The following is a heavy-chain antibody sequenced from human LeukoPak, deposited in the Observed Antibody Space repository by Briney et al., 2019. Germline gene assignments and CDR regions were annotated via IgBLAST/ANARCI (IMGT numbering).Heavy chain of an antibody. CDR3: VANYYDSSGAT. Sequence: KPSETLSLTCTVSGGSISSYYWSWIRQPPGKGLEWIGYIYYSGSTNYNPSLKSRVTISVDTSKNQFSLKLSSVTAADTAVYYCVANYYDSSGATWGQGTLVTVSS. D-gene: IGHD3-22*01. V-gene: IGHV4-59*01. CDR1: GGSISSYY. J-gene: IGHJ5*02. CDR2: IYYSGST.